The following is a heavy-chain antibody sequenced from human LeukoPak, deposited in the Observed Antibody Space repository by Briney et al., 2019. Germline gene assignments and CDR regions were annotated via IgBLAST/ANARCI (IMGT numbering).Heavy chain of an antibody. V-gene: IGHV3-74*01. D-gene: IGHD6-19*01. Sequence: GGSLTLSCAASGFTFSSYWTHWVRQTPGKGLIYISRINNDGSSANYADSVRGRFTISRDNAENTQYLQMNSLRAEDAAVYYCARPVADTYAPLDYWGQGTLVTVSS. CDR2: INNDGSSA. CDR1: GFTFSSYW. CDR3: ARPVADTYAPLDY. J-gene: IGHJ4*02.